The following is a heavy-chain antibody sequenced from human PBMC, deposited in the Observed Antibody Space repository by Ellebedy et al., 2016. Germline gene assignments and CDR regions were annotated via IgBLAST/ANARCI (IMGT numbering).Heavy chain of an antibody. V-gene: IGHV1-18*01. CDR2: ISTYNANT. J-gene: IGHJ6*03. Sequence: ASVKVSCXASGYSLTSYVISWVRQAPGQGLEWMGWISTYNANTNYAQRLQGRVTMTTDTSTSTVHMELRSLRSDDTAVYYCARDTTPEGYYYYMDVWGKGTTVTVSS. CDR3: ARDTTPEGYYYYMDV. CDR1: GYSLTSYV. D-gene: IGHD1-1*01.